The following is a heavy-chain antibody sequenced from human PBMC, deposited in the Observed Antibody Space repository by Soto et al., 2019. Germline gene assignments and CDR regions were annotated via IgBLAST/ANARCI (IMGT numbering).Heavy chain of an antibody. CDR1: GGSFHGYY. Sequence: PSETLSLTCAVYGGSFHGYYWSWIRQPPGKGLEWIGEINHSGSVNFNPTFKSRVSISVDTSKNQMSLQLSSVSAADTAVYYCAKGPQAGYYHSGTFYSSVPRGQGTLVTVSS. D-gene: IGHD3-10*01. CDR3: AKGPQAGYYHSGTFYSSVP. CDR2: INHSGSV. V-gene: IGHV4-34*01. J-gene: IGHJ5*02.